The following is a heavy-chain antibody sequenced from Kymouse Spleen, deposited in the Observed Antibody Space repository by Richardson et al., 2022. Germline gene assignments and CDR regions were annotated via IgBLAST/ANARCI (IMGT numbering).Heavy chain of an antibody. CDR2: ISYDGSNK. CDR1: GFTFSSYG. V-gene: IGHV3-30*18. CDR3: AKGLGITGTGFDY. Sequence: QVQLVESGGGVVQPGRSLRLSCAASGFTFSSYGMHWVRQAPGKGLEWVAVISYDGSNKYYADSVKGRFTISRDNSKNTLYLQMNSLRAEDTAVYYCAKGLGITGTGFDYWGQGTLVTVSS. D-gene: IGHD1-20*01,IGHD1-7*01. J-gene: IGHJ4*02.